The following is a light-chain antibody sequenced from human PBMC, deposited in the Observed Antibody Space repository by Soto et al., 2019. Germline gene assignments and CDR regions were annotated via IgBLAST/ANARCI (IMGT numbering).Light chain of an antibody. CDR2: EAS. CDR1: STDFVSYNR. V-gene: IGLV2-18*01. CDR3: SLYTSENTYV. J-gene: IGLJ1*01. Sequence: VLTHPPSVSGSPGQSVTISCTGTSTDFVSYNRVSWYQQPPGTAPKLIIYEASNRPSGVPDRFSGSKSGNTASLTISGLQAAEEADYYCSLYTSENTYVFGTGTKVTVL.